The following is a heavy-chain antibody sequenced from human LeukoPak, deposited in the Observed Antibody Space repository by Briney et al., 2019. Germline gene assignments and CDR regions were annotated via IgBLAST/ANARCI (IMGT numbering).Heavy chain of an antibody. J-gene: IGHJ4*02. CDR3: ARDVVAAAGSWDY. Sequence: SETLSLTCTVSGDSISSFYWSWIRQPAGKGLEWIGRIYTSGSTNYNPSLKSRVTMSVDTSKNQFSLNLSSVTAADTAAYYCARDVVAAAGSWDYWGQGTLVTVSS. CDR2: IYTSGST. CDR1: GDSISSFY. V-gene: IGHV4-4*07. D-gene: IGHD6-13*01.